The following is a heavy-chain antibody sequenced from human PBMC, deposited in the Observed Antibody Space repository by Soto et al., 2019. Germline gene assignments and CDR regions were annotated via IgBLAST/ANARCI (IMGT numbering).Heavy chain of an antibody. V-gene: IGHV4-59*01. CDR2: LYYGRSA. Sequence: QVQLQESGPGLVKPSETLSLTCAVSGDSISSYYCMWIRQPPGKGLESIGYLYYGRSANYNPSLKSRGTLSVDTSTNQCSLTLSSMAAADTAVYYCALRSMAVVPEYWGQGTLVTVSS. D-gene: IGHD3-22*01. CDR3: ALRSMAVVPEY. J-gene: IGHJ4*02. CDR1: GDSISSYY.